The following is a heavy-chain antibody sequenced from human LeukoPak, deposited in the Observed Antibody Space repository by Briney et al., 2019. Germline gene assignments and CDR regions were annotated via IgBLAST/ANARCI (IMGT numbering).Heavy chain of an antibody. CDR1: GFTFSSYE. J-gene: IGHJ5*01. Sequence: GGSLRLSCAASGFTFSSYEMNWVRQAPGKGLQWVSCISGSGSTIWYADSVKGRFTISRDNAQNSLYLQMNSLRAEDTAVYYCARENWFDSWGQGTLVTVSS. CDR2: ISGSGSTI. CDR3: ARENWFDS. V-gene: IGHV3-48*03.